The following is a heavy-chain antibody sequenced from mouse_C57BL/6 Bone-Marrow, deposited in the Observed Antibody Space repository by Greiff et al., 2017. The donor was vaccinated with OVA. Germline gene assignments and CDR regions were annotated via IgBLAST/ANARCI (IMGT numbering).Heavy chain of an antibody. D-gene: IGHD2-1*01. CDR2: IDPSDSYT. CDR3: ARDYYGNYEGFAY. CDR1: GYTFTSYW. Sequence: QVQLQQPGAELVMPGASVKLSCKASGYTFTSYWMHWVKQRPGQGLEWIGEIDPSDSYTKYNQKFKGKSTLTVDKSSSTAYMQLSSLTSEDSAVYYCARDYYGNYEGFAYWGQGTLVTVSA. V-gene: IGHV1-69*01. J-gene: IGHJ3*01.